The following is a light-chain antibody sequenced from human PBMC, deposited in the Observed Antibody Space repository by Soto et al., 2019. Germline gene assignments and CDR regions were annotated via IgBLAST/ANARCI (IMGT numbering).Light chain of an antibody. Sequence: DIQMTQSPSTLSGSVGDRVTITCRASQTISSWLSWYQQKPGKAPKLLIYKASTLKSGFPSRFSGSGSGTEFTLTVSRLEPEDFAVFYCQQYGTSPPTFCQGTKLEI. CDR2: KAS. J-gene: IGKJ2*01. CDR3: QQYGTSPPT. V-gene: IGKV1-5*03. CDR1: QTISSW.